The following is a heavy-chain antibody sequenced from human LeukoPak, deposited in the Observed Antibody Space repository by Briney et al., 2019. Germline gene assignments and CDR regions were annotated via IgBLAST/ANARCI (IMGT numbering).Heavy chain of an antibody. CDR1: GGSISSYY. D-gene: IGHD3-3*01. Sequence: SETLSLTCTVSGGSISSYYWSWIQQPPGKGLEWIGYIYYSGSTNYNPSLKSRVTISVDTSKNQFSLKLSSVTAADTAVYYCARDGVGSFGYYFDYWGQGTLVTVSS. V-gene: IGHV4-59*01. CDR3: ARDGVGSFGYYFDY. CDR2: IYYSGST. J-gene: IGHJ4*02.